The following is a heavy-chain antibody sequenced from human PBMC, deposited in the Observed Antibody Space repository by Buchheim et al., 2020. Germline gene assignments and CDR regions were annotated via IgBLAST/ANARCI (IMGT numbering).Heavy chain of an antibody. CDR3: ARDRGGPYYYDSSGYIKGFDP. D-gene: IGHD3-22*01. CDR1: GFTFSSYA. CDR2: ISYDGSNK. V-gene: IGHV3-30*04. Sequence: QVQLVESGGGVVQPGRSLRLSCAASGFTFSSYAMHWVRQAPGKGLEWVVVISYDGSNKYYADSVKGRFTISRDNSKNTLYLQMNSLRAEDTAVYYCARDRGGPYYYDSSGYIKGFDPWGQGTL. J-gene: IGHJ5*02.